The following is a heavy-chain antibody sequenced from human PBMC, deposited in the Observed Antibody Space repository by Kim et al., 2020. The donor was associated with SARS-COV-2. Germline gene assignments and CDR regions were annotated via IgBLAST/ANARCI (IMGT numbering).Heavy chain of an antibody. Sequence: ADSVKGRFTITRDNSKNTLYLQMNSLRAEDTAVYYCARDRGTTRKGWFDPWGQGTLVTVSS. CDR3: ARDRGTTRKGWFDP. V-gene: IGHV3-33*01. D-gene: IGHD2-2*01. J-gene: IGHJ5*02.